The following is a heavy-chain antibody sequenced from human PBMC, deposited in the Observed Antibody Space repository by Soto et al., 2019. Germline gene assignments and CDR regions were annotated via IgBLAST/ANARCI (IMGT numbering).Heavy chain of an antibody. CDR3: ATYSSPFDY. CDR1: EFSFRSYA. D-gene: IGHD6-13*01. J-gene: IGHJ4*02. V-gene: IGHV3-23*01. CDR2: ISATGTTT. Sequence: EVQLMESGGGLVQPGGSLRLSCEASEFSFRSYALNWARQAPGKGLEWVSAISATGTTTYYADSVKGRFTISRDNSKRTLFLQMDSLSPEDTAVYYCATYSSPFDYWGQGTLVTVSS.